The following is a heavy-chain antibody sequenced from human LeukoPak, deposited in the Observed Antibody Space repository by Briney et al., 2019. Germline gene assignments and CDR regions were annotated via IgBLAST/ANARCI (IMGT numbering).Heavy chain of an antibody. CDR1: GYTFTSYD. Sequence: GASVKVACKASGYTFTSYDINWVRQATGQGLEWMGGIIPIFGTANYAQKFQGRVTITTDESTSTAYMELSSLRSEDTAVYYCAGGAMVTTNWFDPWGQGTLVTVSS. D-gene: IGHD5-18*01. CDR2: IIPIFGTA. J-gene: IGHJ5*02. CDR3: AGGAMVTTNWFDP. V-gene: IGHV1-69*05.